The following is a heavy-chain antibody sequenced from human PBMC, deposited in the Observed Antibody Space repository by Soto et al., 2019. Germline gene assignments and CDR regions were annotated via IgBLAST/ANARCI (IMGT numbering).Heavy chain of an antibody. V-gene: IGHV3-74*01. Sequence: EVQLVESGRGLVQPGGSLRLSCAASGFTFSNYWMHWVRQAPGKGLVWISRINTDGSSTSYVDSVQGRFTISRDNGKNTLFLQMNSLRGEDTAVYYCARRGSGVTRGLHYWGQGTLVTVSS. D-gene: IGHD2-15*01. J-gene: IGHJ4*02. CDR2: INTDGSST. CDR1: GFTFSNYW. CDR3: ARRGSGVTRGLHY.